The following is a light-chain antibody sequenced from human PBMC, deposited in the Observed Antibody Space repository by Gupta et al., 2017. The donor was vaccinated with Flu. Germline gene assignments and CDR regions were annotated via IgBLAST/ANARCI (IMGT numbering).Light chain of an antibody. CDR2: LGS. V-gene: IGKV2-28*01. Sequence: VTPGEPASIDCSSSQCRLHSTRYNYLDWYLQKPGQAPQLLIYLGSNRACGVPERFSGSGSGTDFTLKISRVEADDVGTYYCKQSLETLVTFGRGTKVEIK. CDR1: QCRLHSTRYNY. CDR3: KQSLETLVT. J-gene: IGKJ4*01.